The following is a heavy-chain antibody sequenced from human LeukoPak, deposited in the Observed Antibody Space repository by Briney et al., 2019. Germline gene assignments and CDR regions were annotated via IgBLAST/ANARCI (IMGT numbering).Heavy chain of an antibody. Sequence: GGSLRLSCAASGYTFYNYAVTWVRQALGKGLEWVSSISHDGASTHYADSVKGRFTISRDNSKNTVFLQMDSLRAEDTAVYFCAKYGSGQLWLLGWYFDFWGRGTLVSVSS. CDR1: GYTFYNYA. V-gene: IGHV3-23*01. CDR2: ISHDGAST. J-gene: IGHJ2*01. CDR3: AKYGSGQLWLLGWYFDF. D-gene: IGHD3-16*01.